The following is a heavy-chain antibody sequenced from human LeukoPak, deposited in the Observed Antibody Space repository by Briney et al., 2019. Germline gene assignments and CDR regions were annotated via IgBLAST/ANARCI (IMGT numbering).Heavy chain of an antibody. V-gene: IGHV3-11*05. CDR1: GFSVSDYS. CDR3: TRERRGSYYAFES. CDR2: VMSGRGST. J-gene: IGHJ4*02. D-gene: IGHD1-26*01. Sequence: GGSLRLSCAASGFSVSDYSISWIRQSPGKGPEWISYVMSGRGSTNYADSVKGRFTISRDNAQNSVYLQLDGLRADDTAVYFCTRERRGSYYAFESWGQGTLVTVSS.